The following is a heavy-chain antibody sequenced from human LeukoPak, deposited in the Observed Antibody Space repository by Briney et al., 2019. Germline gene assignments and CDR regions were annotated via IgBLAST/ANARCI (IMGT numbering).Heavy chain of an antibody. D-gene: IGHD2-2*02. CDR2: ISAYNGNT. Sequence: ASVKVSCKASGYTFTSYGISWVRQAPGQGLEWMGWISAYNGNTNYAQKLQGRATMTTDTSTSTAYMELRSLRSDDTAVYYCAREAPGYCSSTSCYTTKGYYYYYYMDVWGKGTTVTVSS. V-gene: IGHV1-18*01. CDR1: GYTFTSYG. CDR3: AREAPGYCSSTSCYTTKGYYYYYYMDV. J-gene: IGHJ6*03.